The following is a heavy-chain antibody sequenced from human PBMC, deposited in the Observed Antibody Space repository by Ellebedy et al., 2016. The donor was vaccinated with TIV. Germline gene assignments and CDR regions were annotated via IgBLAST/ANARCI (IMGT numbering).Heavy chain of an antibody. D-gene: IGHD6-13*01. V-gene: IGHV1-3*01. CDR3: AVGSGLAAGGPTARFDP. J-gene: IGHJ5*02. Sequence: ASVKVSCKASGYTFTTYAIHWARQAPGQRLEWMGWINAGNGNTKYSQKFQGRVTITRDTSASKAYMELSSLRSEDTAVYYCAVGSGLAAGGPTARFDPWGQGTLVTVSS. CDR1: GYTFTTYA. CDR2: INAGNGNT.